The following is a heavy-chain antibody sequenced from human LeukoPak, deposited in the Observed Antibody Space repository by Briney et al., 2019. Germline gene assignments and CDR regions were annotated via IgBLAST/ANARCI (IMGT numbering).Heavy chain of an antibody. CDR3: ARVEMATTYYYYYYMDV. V-gene: IGHV3-21*01. CDR2: ISSSSSYI. CDR1: GFTFSSYS. J-gene: IGHJ6*03. Sequence: PGGSLRLSCAASGFTFSSYSMNWVRQAPGKGLEWVSSISSSSSYIYYADSVKGRFTISRDNAKNSLYLQMNSLRAEDTAVYYCARVEMATTYYYYYYMDVWGKGTTVTISS. D-gene: IGHD5-24*01.